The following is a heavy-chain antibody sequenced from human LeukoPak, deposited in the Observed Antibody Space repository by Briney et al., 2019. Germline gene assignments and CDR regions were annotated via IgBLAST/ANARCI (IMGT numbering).Heavy chain of an antibody. V-gene: IGHV3-9*01. Sequence: SLRLSCAASGFTFDDYAMHWVRQAPGKGLEWVSGISWNSGSIGYADSVKGRFTISRDNAKNSLYLQMNSLRAEDTALYYCAKDPPYSSGWYGAFDIWGQGTMVTVSS. CDR3: AKDPPYSSGWYGAFDI. CDR1: GFTFDDYA. D-gene: IGHD6-19*01. J-gene: IGHJ3*02. CDR2: ISWNSGSI.